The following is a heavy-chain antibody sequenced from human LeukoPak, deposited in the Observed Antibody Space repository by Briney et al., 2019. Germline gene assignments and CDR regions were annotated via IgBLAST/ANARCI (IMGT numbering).Heavy chain of an antibody. J-gene: IGHJ4*02. CDR2: ISWNSGSI. V-gene: IGHV3-9*01. CDR3: AKDSDGSGSFFDY. D-gene: IGHD3-10*01. Sequence: GGSLRLSCAASGFTFDDYAMHWVRQAPGKGLEWVSGISWNSGSIGYADSVKGRFTISRDNAKNSLYLQMNSLRAEDTALYYCAKDSDGSGSFFDYWGQGTLVTVSS. CDR1: GFTFDDYA.